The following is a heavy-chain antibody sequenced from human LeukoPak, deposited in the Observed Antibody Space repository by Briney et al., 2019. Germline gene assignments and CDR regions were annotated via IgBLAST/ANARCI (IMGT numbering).Heavy chain of an antibody. D-gene: IGHD3-10*01. J-gene: IGHJ4*02. CDR1: GYTFAAHH. V-gene: IGHV1-2*02. CDR3: SGRYGPGPV. Sequence: ASVKVSCKASGYTFAAHHILWVRQAPGQGLEWMGWILPDGRDTKYSQKFQDRMTLTTDTSTNTAYMELNRLIPDDTAVYYCSGRYGPGPVWGQGTLISASP. CDR2: ILPDGRDT.